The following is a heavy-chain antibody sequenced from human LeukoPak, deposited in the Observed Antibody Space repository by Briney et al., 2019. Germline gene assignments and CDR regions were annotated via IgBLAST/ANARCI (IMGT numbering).Heavy chain of an antibody. CDR3: ARDWIDDYSGIEY. J-gene: IGHJ4*02. Sequence: PGGSLRLSCAASGFTFTRFAMSWVRQSPGQGLEWVSAIRATDDTTYYADSVRGRFTVSRDNSKNTLFLQMNSLRDEDTAIYYCARDWIDDYSGIEYWGRGTLVVVSS. CDR1: GFTFTRFA. D-gene: IGHD3-16*01. CDR2: IRATDDTT. V-gene: IGHV3-23*01.